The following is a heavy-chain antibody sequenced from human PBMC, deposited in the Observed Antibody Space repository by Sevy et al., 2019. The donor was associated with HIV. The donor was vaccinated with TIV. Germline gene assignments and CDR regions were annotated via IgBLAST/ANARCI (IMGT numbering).Heavy chain of an antibody. J-gene: IGHJ6*02. D-gene: IGHD3-3*01. V-gene: IGHV4-34*01. CDR1: GGSFSGYY. Sequence: SETLSLTCAVYGGSFSGYYWSWIRQPPGKGLEWIGEINHSGSTNYNPSLKSRVTISVDTSKNQFSLKLSSVTAADTAVYYCARVRFFPYGMDVWGQGTTVTVSS. CDR3: ARVRFFPYGMDV. CDR2: INHSGST.